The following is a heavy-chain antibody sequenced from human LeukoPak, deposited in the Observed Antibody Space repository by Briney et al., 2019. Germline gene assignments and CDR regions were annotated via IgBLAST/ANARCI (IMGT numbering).Heavy chain of an antibody. J-gene: IGHJ4*02. CDR3: TRENRPFCPFAF. CDR1: GGSIDITNF. Sequence: PETLSLTCGVSGGSIDITNFWSWVRQAPGKGLEWIGEIAHDGRTNYNPSLRSRVTMFLDRANNQFSLSLTSVTAADSAVYYCTRENRPFCPFAFWGQGVLVTVSS. V-gene: IGHV4-4*03. D-gene: IGHD2/OR15-2a*01. CDR2: IAHDGRT.